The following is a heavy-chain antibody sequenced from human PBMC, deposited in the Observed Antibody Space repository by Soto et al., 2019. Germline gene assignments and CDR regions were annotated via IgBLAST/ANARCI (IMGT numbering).Heavy chain of an antibody. CDR3: ATCTYATWMYSAHHI. V-gene: IGHV3-23*01. CDR2: ITASEETT. D-gene: IGHD2-15*01. Sequence: GGSRRLSCAASGFTFSSYAMSWVRQAPGKGLEWVAHITASEETTYYADSVKGRFTISRDTSRNTLYLQRNSLRAEDTALYYFATCTYATWMYSAHHIWGQGTMVTAS. J-gene: IGHJ3*02. CDR1: GFTFSSYA.